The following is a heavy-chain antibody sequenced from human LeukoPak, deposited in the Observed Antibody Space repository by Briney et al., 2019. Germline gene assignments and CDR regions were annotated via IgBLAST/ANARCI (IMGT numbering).Heavy chain of an antibody. CDR2: IIPIFGTA. CDR3: ARARADLVYGMDV. V-gene: IGHV1-69*13. Sequence: GASVKVSCKASGGTFSSYAISWVRQAPGQGLEWMGGIIPIFGTADYAQKFQGRVTITADESTSTAYMELSSLRSEDTAVYYCARARADLVYGMDVWGQGTTVTVSS. CDR1: GGTFSSYA. J-gene: IGHJ6*02.